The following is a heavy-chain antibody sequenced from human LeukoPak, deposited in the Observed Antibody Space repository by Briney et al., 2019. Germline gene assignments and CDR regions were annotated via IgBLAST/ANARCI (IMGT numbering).Heavy chain of an antibody. CDR2: IYPDDSDT. V-gene: IGHV5-51*01. CDR1: YW. J-gene: IGHJ4*02. Sequence: YWSWIRQPPGKGLEWMGSIYPDDSDTTYDPSFQGQVTISADKSISTAYLQWNSLKASDTAMYYCALGVAGRFAFWGQGTLVTVSS. CDR3: ALGVAGRFAF. D-gene: IGHD6-19*01.